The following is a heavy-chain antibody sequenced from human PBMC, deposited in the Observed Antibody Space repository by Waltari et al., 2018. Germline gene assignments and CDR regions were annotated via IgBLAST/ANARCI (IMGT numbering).Heavy chain of an antibody. D-gene: IGHD2-15*01. J-gene: IGHJ4*02. Sequence: QLQLQESGPGLVKPSGTLSLTCAVSVDSLSSNYWWSWVRQPPGKGLEWIGQVRNSGRTNYNPSFASRVTVSLDTYNNQFSLEVTSATAADTAIYYCARDRGRGLYLDSWGPGTLVTVS. CDR2: VRNSGRT. V-gene: IGHV4-4*02. CDR3: ARDRGRGLYLDS. CDR1: VDSLSSNYW.